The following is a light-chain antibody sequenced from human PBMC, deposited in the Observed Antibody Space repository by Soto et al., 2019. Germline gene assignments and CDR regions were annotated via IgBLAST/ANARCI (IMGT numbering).Light chain of an antibody. Sequence: QSALTQPPSVSGSPGQSVTISCTGTSSDVGSYSRVSWYQQAPGTAPKLMIYEVSNRPSGVPDRFSGSQSGNTASLTISGLRAEDEADYYCSSFTTTNTWLFGGGTQLTVL. J-gene: IGLJ3*02. CDR1: SSDVGSYSR. V-gene: IGLV2-18*02. CDR3: SSFTTTNTWL. CDR2: EVS.